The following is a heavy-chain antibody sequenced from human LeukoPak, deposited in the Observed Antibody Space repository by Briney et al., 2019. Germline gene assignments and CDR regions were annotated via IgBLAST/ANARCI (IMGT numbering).Heavy chain of an antibody. CDR1: GFTLSSYA. J-gene: IGHJ5*02. D-gene: IGHD6-13*01. V-gene: IGHV3-23*01. CDR2: ISGSGGST. CDR3: AKVATGYSSSWYPIDP. Sequence: SGGALRLSCAASGFTLSSYAMRRVPQAPGKGLERVSAISGSGGSTYYADSVKGRFTISRDKSKNTLYLQMNSLRAEDTAVYYCAKVATGYSSSWYPIDPWGQGTLVTVSS.